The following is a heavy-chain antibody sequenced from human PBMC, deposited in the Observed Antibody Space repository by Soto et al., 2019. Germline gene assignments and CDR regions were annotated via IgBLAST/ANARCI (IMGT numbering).Heavy chain of an antibody. CDR1: GFTFSSYG. Sequence: QVQLVESGRGVVQPGRSLRLSCAASGFTFSSYGMHWVRQAPGKGLEWVAVISYDGSNKYYADSVKGRFTISRDNSKNTLYLQMNSLRAEDTAVYYCAKEITIFGVVGFNWFDPWGQGTLVTVSS. CDR3: AKEITIFGVVGFNWFDP. V-gene: IGHV3-30*18. CDR2: ISYDGSNK. D-gene: IGHD3-3*01. J-gene: IGHJ5*02.